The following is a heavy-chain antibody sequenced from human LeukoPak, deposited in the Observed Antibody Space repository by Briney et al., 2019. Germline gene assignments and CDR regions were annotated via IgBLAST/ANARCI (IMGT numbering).Heavy chain of an antibody. CDR2: INPNSGGT. CDR3: ARRWFGESIDAFDI. CDR1: GYTFTGYY. V-gene: IGHV1-2*04. D-gene: IGHD3-10*01. Sequence: GASVKVSCKASGYTFTGYYMHWVRQAPGQGPEWMGWINPNSGGTNYAQKFQGWVTMTRDTSISTAYMELSRLRSDDTAVYYCARRWFGESIDAFDIWGQGTMVTVSS. J-gene: IGHJ3*02.